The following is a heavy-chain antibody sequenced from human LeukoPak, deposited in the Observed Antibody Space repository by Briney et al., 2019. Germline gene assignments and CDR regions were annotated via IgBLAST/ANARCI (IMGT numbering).Heavy chain of an antibody. CDR1: GFTFSSYA. Sequence: TGGSLRLSCAASGFTFSSYAMSWVRQAPGKGLEWVSAISGSGGSTYYADSVKGRFPISRDNSKNTLYLQMNSLRAEDTAVYYCAKDSFVDTSYYYYYGMDVWGQGTTVTVSS. CDR2: ISGSGGST. D-gene: IGHD5-18*01. CDR3: AKDSFVDTSYYYYYGMDV. J-gene: IGHJ6*02. V-gene: IGHV3-23*01.